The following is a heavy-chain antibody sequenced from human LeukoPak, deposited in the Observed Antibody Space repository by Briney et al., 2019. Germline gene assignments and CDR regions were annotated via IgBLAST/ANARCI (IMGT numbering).Heavy chain of an antibody. Sequence: ASVKVSCKASGYTFTSYLMHWVRQAPGQGLECMGMINPSGGSTVYTQKFQGRITMSKDTSTSTVYMDLYSLRSEDTAVYYCASLTKRDAFDIWGQGTMVTVSS. CDR3: ASLTKRDAFDI. J-gene: IGHJ3*02. D-gene: IGHD1-1*01. V-gene: IGHV1-46*01. CDR1: GYTFTSYL. CDR2: INPSGGST.